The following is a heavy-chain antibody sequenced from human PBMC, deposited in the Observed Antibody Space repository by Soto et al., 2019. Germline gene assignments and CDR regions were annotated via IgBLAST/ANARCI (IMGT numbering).Heavy chain of an antibody. CDR1: GLPCSTSW. V-gene: IGHV3-7*01. D-gene: IGHD6-19*01. CDR2: TNPDGSKK. CDR3: ARDRAWSSFDY. Sequence: GGSLRLSCTASGLPCSTSWMNWVRQAPGKGLEWVASTNPDGSKKYHVDSVEGRFTISRDNAKNSLFLQMDSLRVEDTALYYCARDRAWSSFDYWGQGTQVTVSS. J-gene: IGHJ4*02.